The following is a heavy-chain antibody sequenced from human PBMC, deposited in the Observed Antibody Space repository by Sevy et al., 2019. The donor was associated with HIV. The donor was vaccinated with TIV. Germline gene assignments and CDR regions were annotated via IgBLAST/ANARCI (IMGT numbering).Heavy chain of an antibody. Sequence: GGSLRLSCAASGFTFSSYWMSWVRQAPGKGLEWVANIKQDGSEKYYVDSVKGRFTISRDNAKNSLYLQMNSRRAEDTAVYYCARAAGSGWYDYWGQGTLVTVSS. CDR1: GFTFSSYW. D-gene: IGHD6-19*01. CDR2: IKQDGSEK. J-gene: IGHJ4*02. CDR3: ARAAGSGWYDY. V-gene: IGHV3-7*03.